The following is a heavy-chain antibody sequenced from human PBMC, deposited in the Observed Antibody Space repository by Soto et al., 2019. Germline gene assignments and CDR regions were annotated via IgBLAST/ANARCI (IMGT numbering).Heavy chain of an antibody. CDR1: GGSISSYY. CDR3: ARGRKTWHF. V-gene: IGHV4-59*01. Sequence: QVQLQESGPGLVKPSETLSLACTVSGGSISSYYWSWIRQPPGKGLEWIGYIYYSGATYYNPSLKSRVTISVDTSKNEFSLKMSSVTAADTAVYYCARGRKTWHFWGQGTLVTVSS. CDR2: IYYSGAT. J-gene: IGHJ4*02.